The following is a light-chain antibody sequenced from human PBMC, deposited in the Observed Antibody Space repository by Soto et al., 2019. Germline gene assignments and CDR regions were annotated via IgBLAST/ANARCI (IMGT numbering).Light chain of an antibody. V-gene: IGKV1-8*01. CDR1: QGISSY. CDR2: AAS. Sequence: IKMTQSPSSLSASVGDRVTITCQASQGISSYLAWYQQKPGKAPKLLIYAASTLQSGVPSRFSGSGSGTDFTLTVSCLQSEDFATYYCQQYYSYPPTFGQGTKVDIK. J-gene: IGKJ1*01. CDR3: QQYYSYPPT.